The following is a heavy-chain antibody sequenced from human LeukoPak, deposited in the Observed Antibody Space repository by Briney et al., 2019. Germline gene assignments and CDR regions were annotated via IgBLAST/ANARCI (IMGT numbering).Heavy chain of an antibody. V-gene: IGHV3-23*01. CDR1: GFTFSSYA. CDR3: AKLVGAIPTDY. J-gene: IGHJ4*02. CDR2: IGGSSGST. Sequence: PGGPLRLSCAASGFTFSSYAMSWVRQAPGKGLEWVSTIGGSSGSTHYADSVKGRFTISRDNSKNTLYLQMNSLRAEDTAVYYCAKLVGAIPTDYWGQGTLVTVSS. D-gene: IGHD1-26*01.